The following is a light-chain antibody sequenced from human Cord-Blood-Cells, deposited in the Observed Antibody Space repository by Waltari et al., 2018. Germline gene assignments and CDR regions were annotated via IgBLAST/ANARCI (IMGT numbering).Light chain of an antibody. CDR3: QQYGSSRT. V-gene: IGKV3-20*01. Sequence: EIVLTQSPGTLSLSPGERATLSCRASQSVSSSYLVWYQQKPGQAPRHLIYGASSRATGIPDRFNGSGSGTDFTLTISRLEPEDFAVYYCQQYGSSRTFGQGTKVEIK. CDR2: GAS. CDR1: QSVSSSY. J-gene: IGKJ1*01.